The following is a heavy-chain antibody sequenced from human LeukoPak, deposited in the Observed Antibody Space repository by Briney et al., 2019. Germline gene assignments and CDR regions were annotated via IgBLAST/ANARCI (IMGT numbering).Heavy chain of an antibody. D-gene: IGHD6-19*01. J-gene: IGHJ4*02. V-gene: IGHV4-38-2*02. CDR1: GYSISSGYY. Sequence: SETLSLTCAVSGYSISSGYYWGWSRPPPGKGLEWIGSIYHSGSTYYNPSLKSRVTISVDTSKNQFSLKPSSVTAADTAVYYCARDLIAVAAFDYWGQGTLVTVSS. CDR2: IYHSGST. CDR3: ARDLIAVAAFDY.